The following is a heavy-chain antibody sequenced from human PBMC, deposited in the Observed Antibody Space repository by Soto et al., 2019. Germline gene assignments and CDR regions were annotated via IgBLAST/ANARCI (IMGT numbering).Heavy chain of an antibody. Sequence: GSLRLSCAASVFPFSSYAMHWVRQAPGKGLEWVAVMSYDGSNEFYADSVKGRFTISRDNSKNTLFLQMNSLRPEDTAVYYCARETTVVSEYQRYHYYGMDVWGQGTTVTVSS. V-gene: IGHV3-30-3*01. J-gene: IGHJ6*02. CDR1: VFPFSSYA. CDR2: MSYDGSNE. CDR3: ARETTVVSEYQRYHYYGMDV. D-gene: IGHD4-17*01.